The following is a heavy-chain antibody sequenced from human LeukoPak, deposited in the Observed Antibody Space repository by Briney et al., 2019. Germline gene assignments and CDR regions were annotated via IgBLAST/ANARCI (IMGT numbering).Heavy chain of an antibody. CDR2: ISYDGSNK. CDR1: GFTFSSYG. D-gene: IGHD6-19*01. J-gene: IGHJ5*02. Sequence: GGSLRLSCAASGFTFSSYGMHWVRQAPGKGLEWVAVISYDGSNKYYADSVKGRFTISRDNSKNTLYLQMNSLRAEDTAVYYCVKDRYSSGWPPRFDPWGQGTLVTVSS. CDR3: VKDRYSSGWPPRFDP. V-gene: IGHV3-30*18.